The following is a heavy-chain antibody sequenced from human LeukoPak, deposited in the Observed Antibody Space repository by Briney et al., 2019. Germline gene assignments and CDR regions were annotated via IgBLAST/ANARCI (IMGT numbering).Heavy chain of an antibody. V-gene: IGHV1-8*01. CDR1: GYTFTNYD. CDR3: ARVPRRSGSYHRNNWFDP. Sequence: ASVKVSCKTSGYTFTNYDINWVRQATGQGLEWMGWMNPNSGNTGYAQKFQGRVTMTRNTSISTAYMELSSLRSEDTAVYYCARVPRRSGSYHRNNWFDPWGQGTLVTVSS. CDR2: MNPNSGNT. D-gene: IGHD3-10*01. J-gene: IGHJ5*02.